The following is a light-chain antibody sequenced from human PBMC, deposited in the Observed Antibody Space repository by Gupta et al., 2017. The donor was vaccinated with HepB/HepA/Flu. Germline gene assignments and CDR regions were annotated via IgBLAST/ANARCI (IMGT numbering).Light chain of an antibody. J-gene: IGLJ2*01. V-gene: IGLV2-8*01. Sequence: QSALTQPPSASGSPGQSVTMSCTGTSSDVGGYDYVSWYQRQPGKVPKLMMYEVSKRPSGVPDRCSGSKSGNTASLTVSGLQAEDEADYYCSSYAGSSVVFGGGTKLTVL. CDR1: SSDVGGYDY. CDR2: EVS. CDR3: SSYAGSSVV.